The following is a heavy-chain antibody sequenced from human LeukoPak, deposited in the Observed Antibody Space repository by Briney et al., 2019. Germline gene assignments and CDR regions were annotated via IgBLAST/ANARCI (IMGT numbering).Heavy chain of an antibody. Sequence: PGGSLRLSCAASGFTFSSYSMNWVRQAPGKGLEWVSSISSSSSYIYYADSVKGRFTISRDNAKNSLYLQMNSLRAEDTAVYYCASLSEYDSSGYHPTDAFDIWGQGTMVTVSS. J-gene: IGHJ3*02. CDR3: ASLSEYDSSGYHPTDAFDI. D-gene: IGHD3-22*01. V-gene: IGHV3-21*01. CDR2: ISSSSSYI. CDR1: GFTFSSYS.